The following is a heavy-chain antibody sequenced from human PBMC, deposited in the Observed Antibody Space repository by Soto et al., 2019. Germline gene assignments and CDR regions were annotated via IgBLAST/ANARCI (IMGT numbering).Heavy chain of an antibody. V-gene: IGHV3-23*01. D-gene: IGHD3-3*01. CDR2: ISGSGGST. CDR3: AQTEGWLLYGGYSY. Sequence: GGSLRLSCAASGFTFSSYAMSWVRQAPGKGLEWVSAISGSGGSTYYADSVKGRFTISRDNSKNTLYLQMNSLRAEDTAVYYCAQTEGWLLYGGYSYWGQGTLVTVSS. CDR1: GFTFSSYA. J-gene: IGHJ4*02.